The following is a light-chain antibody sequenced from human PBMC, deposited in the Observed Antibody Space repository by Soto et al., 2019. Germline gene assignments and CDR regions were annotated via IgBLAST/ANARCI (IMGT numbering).Light chain of an antibody. CDR2: RNN. V-gene: IGLV1-47*01. CDR3: AAWADSVV. J-gene: IGLJ2*01. CDR1: SSNIGSNY. Sequence: QAVVTQPPSASGTPGQRVTISCAGSSSNIGSNYVYWYQQLPGTAPKLLIYRNNQRPSGVPDRFSGSKSGTSASLAISGRRSEDEADYYCAAWADSVVFGGGTKLTVL.